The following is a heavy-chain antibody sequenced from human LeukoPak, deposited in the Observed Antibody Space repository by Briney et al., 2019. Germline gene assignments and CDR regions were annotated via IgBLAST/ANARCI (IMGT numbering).Heavy chain of an antibody. J-gene: IGHJ4*02. CDR1: GGSISSGDYY. CDR2: IYYSGST. Sequence: SQTLSLTCTVSGGSISSGDYYWSWIRQPPGKGLEWIGYIYYSGSTYYNPSLKSRVTISVDTSKNQFSLKLSSVTAADTAVYYCARASYYYDSSGYYYDGYFDYWGQGTLVTVSS. D-gene: IGHD3-22*01. V-gene: IGHV4-30-4*01. CDR3: ARASYYYDSSGYYYDGYFDY.